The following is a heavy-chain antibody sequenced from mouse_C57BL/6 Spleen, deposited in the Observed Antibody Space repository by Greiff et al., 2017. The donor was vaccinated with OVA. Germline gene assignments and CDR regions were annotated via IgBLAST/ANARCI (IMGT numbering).Heavy chain of an antibody. CDR3: ARRRGYSYWYFDD. CDR1: GFSFTSYA. D-gene: IGHD2-3*01. CDR2: IWTGGGT. Sequence: QVQLKESGPGLVAPSQSLSITCTVSGFSFTSYAISWVRQPPGKGLEWLGVIWTGGGTNYNSALKSRLSIRKDNSKSQVFLKMNSLQTEDTARYDCARRRGYSYWYFDDWGTGTTVTVSS. J-gene: IGHJ1*03. V-gene: IGHV2-9-1*01.